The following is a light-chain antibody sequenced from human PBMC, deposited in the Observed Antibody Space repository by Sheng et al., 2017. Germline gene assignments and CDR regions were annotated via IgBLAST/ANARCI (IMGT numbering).Light chain of an antibody. CDR3: QVWDGSRVQSV. CDR1: NIGSKS. J-gene: IGLJ1*01. Sequence: SYELTQPPSVSVAPGQTATISCAGNNIGSKSVHWYQQKPGQAPVVVLHDDTDRPSGIPERFSGSNSGNTATLTIGRVEAGDEADYYCQVWDGSRVQSVFGPGTTVTVL. CDR2: DDT. V-gene: IGLV3-21*02.